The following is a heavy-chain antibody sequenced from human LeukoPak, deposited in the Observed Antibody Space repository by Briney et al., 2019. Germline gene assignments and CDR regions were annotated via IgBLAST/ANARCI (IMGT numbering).Heavy chain of an antibody. Sequence: SETLSLTCTVSGGSISSYYWSWIRQPPGKGLEWIGYIYYSGSTNYNPSLKSRVTISVDTSKNQFSLKPSSVTAADTAVYYCTRDSFNWFDPWGQGTLVTVSS. D-gene: IGHD3-16*01. CDR3: TRDSFNWFDP. V-gene: IGHV4-59*01. CDR2: IYYSGST. CDR1: GGSISSYY. J-gene: IGHJ5*02.